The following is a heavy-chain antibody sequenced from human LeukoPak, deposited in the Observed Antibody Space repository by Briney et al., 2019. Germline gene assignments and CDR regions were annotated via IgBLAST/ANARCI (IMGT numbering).Heavy chain of an antibody. CDR1: GYTFTGYY. V-gene: IGHV1-2*02. D-gene: IGHD3-3*01. CDR3: AREGGYDFWSGYVSGMDV. CDR2: INPNSGGT. J-gene: IGHJ6*02. Sequence: ASVKVSCKASGYTFTGYYMHWVRQAPGQGLEWMGWINPNSGGTNYAQKFQGGVTMTRDTSISTAYMELSRLRSDDTAVYYCAREGGYDFWSGYVSGMDVWGQGTTVTVSS.